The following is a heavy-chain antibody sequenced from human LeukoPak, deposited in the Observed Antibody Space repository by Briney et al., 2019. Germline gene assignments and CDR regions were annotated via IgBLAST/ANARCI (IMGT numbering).Heavy chain of an antibody. CDR1: GDGISSNSAA. CDR2: TYYRSKWYN. CDR3: ARDLCTSSSCPNNWIDP. Sequence: SQTLSLTCAISGDGISSNSAAWNWIRQSPSRGLEWLGRTYYRSKWYNNYAISVKSRITINPDTSKNQFSLQLNSVTPEDTAVYYCARDLCTSSSCPNNWIDPWGQGTLVTVSS. D-gene: IGHD2-2*01. V-gene: IGHV6-1*01. J-gene: IGHJ5*02.